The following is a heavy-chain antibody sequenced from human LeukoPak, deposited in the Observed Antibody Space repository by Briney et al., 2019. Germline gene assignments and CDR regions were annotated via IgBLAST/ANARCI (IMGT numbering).Heavy chain of an antibody. CDR2: IKQDGSEK. CDR1: GFTFSSYW. CDR3: ARDPTPSAVTYSSGWYEPYNWFDP. V-gene: IGHV3-7*01. J-gene: IGHJ5*02. D-gene: IGHD6-19*01. Sequence: GGSLRLSCASSGFTFSSYWMSWVRQAPGKGLEWVANIKQDGSEKYYVDSVKGRFTISRDNAKNSLYLQMNSLRAEDTAVYYCARDPTPSAVTYSSGWYEPYNWFDPWGQGTLVTVSS.